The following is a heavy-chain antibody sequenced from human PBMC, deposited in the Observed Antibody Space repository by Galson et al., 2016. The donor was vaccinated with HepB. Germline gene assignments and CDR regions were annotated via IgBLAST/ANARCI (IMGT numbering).Heavy chain of an antibody. CDR2: ISSSRNTI. CDR3: AQGVGWLRFAFGS. J-gene: IGHJ5*01. D-gene: IGHD5-12*01. V-gene: IGHV3-48*01. Sequence: SLRLSCAASGFALSSFNMNWVRQTPGKGLEWISYISSSRNTIDYADSVKGRFTISRDDAKNSLYRQMNNLSVGDPAIYHCAQGVGWLRFAFGSWGQGTRVTVSS. CDR1: GFALSSFN.